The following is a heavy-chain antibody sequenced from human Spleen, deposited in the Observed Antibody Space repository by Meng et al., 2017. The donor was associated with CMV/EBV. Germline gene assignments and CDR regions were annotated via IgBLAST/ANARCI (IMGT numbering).Heavy chain of an antibody. CDR2: IYPGDSDT. D-gene: IGHD6-19*01. J-gene: IGHJ4*02. V-gene: IGHV5-51*01. Sequence: GESLKISCKGSGYSFTTYWIAWVRQMPGKGLEWMGSIYPGDSDTKYSPSYQGQITISADKSINTAYLRWSSLKASETAIYFCAGHYSSAWEFDSWGQGTLVTVSS. CDR1: GYSFTTYW. CDR3: AGHYSSAWEFDS.